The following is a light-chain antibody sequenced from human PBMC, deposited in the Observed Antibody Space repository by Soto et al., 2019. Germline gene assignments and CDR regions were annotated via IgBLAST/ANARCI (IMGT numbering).Light chain of an antibody. CDR3: QEYKSYST. V-gene: IGKV1-5*03. CDR2: KAS. Sequence: DIQMTQSPSTLSASVGDRVTITCRASQSISSWLAWYQQKPGKAPKLLIYKASSLESGVPSRFSGSGSGTEFTLTISILQPDDFATYYCQEYKSYSTFGQGTKPEIK. J-gene: IGKJ2*01. CDR1: QSISSW.